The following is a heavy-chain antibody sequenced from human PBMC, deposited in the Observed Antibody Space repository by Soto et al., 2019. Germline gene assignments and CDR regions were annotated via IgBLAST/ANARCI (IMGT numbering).Heavy chain of an antibody. D-gene: IGHD6-6*01. V-gene: IGHV3-15*01. Sequence: EVQLVESGGGLVKPGGTLRVSCAASGITFSNVWMTWVRQTPGKGLEWVGRIKSKTDGGTTDYGAPVRGRFSISRDDSKNTLYLQMNSLKTEDTAVYYCTTGRFSSSLYFDSWGQGPLVTVSS. CDR1: GITFSNVW. CDR2: IKSKTDGGTT. CDR3: TTGRFSSSLYFDS. J-gene: IGHJ4*02.